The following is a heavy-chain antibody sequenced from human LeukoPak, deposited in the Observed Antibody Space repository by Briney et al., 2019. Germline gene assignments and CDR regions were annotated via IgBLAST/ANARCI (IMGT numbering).Heavy chain of an antibody. J-gene: IGHJ6*04. CDR3: ARSFQLSSSYYYYGMDV. CDR1: GFTFSSYE. CDR2: ISSSGSTI. D-gene: IGHD2-2*01. Sequence: PGGSLRLSCAASGFTFSSYEMNWVRQAPGKGLEWVSYISSSGSTIYYADSVKGRFTISRDNAKNSLYLQMNSLRAEDTAVYYCARSFQLSSSYYYYGMDVWGKGTTVTVSS. V-gene: IGHV3-48*03.